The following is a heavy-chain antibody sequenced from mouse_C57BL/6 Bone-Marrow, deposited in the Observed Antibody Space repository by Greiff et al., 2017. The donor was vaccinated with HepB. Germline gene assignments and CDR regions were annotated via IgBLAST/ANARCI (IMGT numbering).Heavy chain of an antibody. CDR3: ARPDSSADY. CDR2: IDPSDSYT. J-gene: IGHJ2*01. CDR1: GYTFTSYW. Sequence: VQLQQPGAELVKPGASVKLSCKASGYTFTSYWMQWVKQRPGQGLEWIGEIDPSDSYTNYNQKFKGKATLTVATSSSTAYMQLSSLTSEDSAVYDCARPDSSADYWGQGTTLTVSS. D-gene: IGHD3-2*02. V-gene: IGHV1-50*01.